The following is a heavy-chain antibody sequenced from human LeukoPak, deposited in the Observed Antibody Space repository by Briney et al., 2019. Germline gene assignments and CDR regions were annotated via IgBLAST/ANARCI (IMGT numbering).Heavy chain of an antibody. J-gene: IGHJ4*02. CDR2: ISSSGNTI. V-gene: IGHV3-48*03. CDR3: ASPRPGYTNDY. D-gene: IGHD5-18*01. CDR1: GFTFSSYE. Sequence: PGGSLRLSCAASGFTFSSYEMNWVRQAPGKGLEWVSYISSSGNTIYYADSVKGRFTISRDNAKNSLYLQMNSLRAEDTAVYYCASPRPGYTNDYWGQGTLVTVSS.